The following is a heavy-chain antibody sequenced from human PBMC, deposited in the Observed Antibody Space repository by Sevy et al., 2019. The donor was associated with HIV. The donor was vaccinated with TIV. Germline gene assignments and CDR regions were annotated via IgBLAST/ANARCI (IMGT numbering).Heavy chain of an antibody. CDR3: AKDQGGYSYGLPGYYYYGMDV. CDR2: ISYDGSNK. V-gene: IGHV3-30*18. D-gene: IGHD5-18*01. Sequence: GGSLRLSCAASGFTFSSYGMHGVRQAPGKGLEWVAVISYDGSNKYYADSVKGRFTISRDNSKNTMSLQMNSLRAEDTAVYYCAKDQGGYSYGLPGYYYYGMDVWGQGTTVTVSS. CDR1: GFTFSSYG. J-gene: IGHJ6*02.